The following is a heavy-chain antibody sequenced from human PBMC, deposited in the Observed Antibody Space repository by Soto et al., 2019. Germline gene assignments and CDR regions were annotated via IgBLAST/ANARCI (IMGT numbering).Heavy chain of an antibody. V-gene: IGHV4-34*01. Sequence: PSETLSLTCAVYGGSFSGYYWSWIRQPPGKGLEWIGEINHSGSTNYNPSLKSRVTISVDTSKNQFSLKLSSVTAADTAVYYCARRYDYVWGSYRYRSYFFDYWGQGTLVTVSS. CDR2: INHSGST. D-gene: IGHD3-16*02. CDR3: ARRYDYVWGSYRYRSYFFDY. CDR1: GGSFSGYY. J-gene: IGHJ4*02.